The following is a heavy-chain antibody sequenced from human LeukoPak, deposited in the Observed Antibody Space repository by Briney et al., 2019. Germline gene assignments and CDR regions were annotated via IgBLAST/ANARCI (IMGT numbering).Heavy chain of an antibody. Sequence: ASVKVSCKTSGGTFSSYAISWVRQAPGQGLEWMGTIIPILGIPNYTQKFQGRVTITADKSTSTAYMELSSVRSEDTAVYYCASDFIAVAGTAPPQFYYYYYGMDVWGQGTTVTVSS. CDR1: GGTFSSYA. CDR3: ASDFIAVAGTAPPQFYYYYYGMDV. J-gene: IGHJ6*02. D-gene: IGHD6-19*01. CDR2: IIPILGIP. V-gene: IGHV1-69*04.